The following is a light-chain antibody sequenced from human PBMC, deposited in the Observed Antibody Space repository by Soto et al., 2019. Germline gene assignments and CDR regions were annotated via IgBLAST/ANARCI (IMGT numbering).Light chain of an antibody. CDR3: AAWDDSLNGVV. J-gene: IGLJ2*01. CDR1: SSNIGDYH. CDR2: SSH. V-gene: IGLV1-44*01. Sequence: QSVLTQPPSASGTPGQRVTISCSGSSSNIGDYHVHWYQQLPGAAPKVLIHSSHQRPSGVPDRLSGSKSGTSASLAISGLQSEDEADYYWAAWDDSLNGVVFGGGTKLTFL.